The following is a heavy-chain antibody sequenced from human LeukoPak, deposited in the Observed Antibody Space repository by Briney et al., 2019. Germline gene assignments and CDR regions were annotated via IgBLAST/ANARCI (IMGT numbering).Heavy chain of an antibody. CDR2: ISAYNGNT. CDR1: GYTFPRYG. Sequence: EASVKVSCKASGYTFPRYGISWVRQAPGQGLEWMAWISAYNGNTDYAQKLQGRVTMTTDTSTSTAYMELRSLRSDDTAVYYCARAEYCSGGSCYVHYFQHWGQGTLVTVSS. J-gene: IGHJ1*01. V-gene: IGHV1-18*01. D-gene: IGHD2-15*01. CDR3: ARAEYCSGGSCYVHYFQH.